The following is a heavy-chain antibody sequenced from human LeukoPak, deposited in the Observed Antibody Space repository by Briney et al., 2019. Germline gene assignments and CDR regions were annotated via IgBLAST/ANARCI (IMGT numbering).Heavy chain of an antibody. CDR3: ASDQRYAFDY. J-gene: IGHJ4*02. CDR1: GFSFTDYP. Sequence: PGGSLRLSCATSGFSFTDYPMNWVRQAPGKGLEWVSNIRTSAEGANYAYYADSVKGRVTISRDDAKNTLYLHMNSLRDDDTAVYYCASDQRYAFDYWGQGILCTVSS. V-gene: IGHV3-48*02. D-gene: IGHD3-9*01. CDR2: IRTSAEGANYA.